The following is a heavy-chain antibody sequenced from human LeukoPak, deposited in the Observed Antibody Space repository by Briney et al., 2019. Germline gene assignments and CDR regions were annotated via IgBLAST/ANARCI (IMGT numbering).Heavy chain of an antibody. Sequence: GASMKVSCKASGYTFTSYAMNWVRQSPGQGLEWMGWINTNTGNPTYAQGFTGRFVFSLDTSVSTAYLQISSLKAEDTAVYYCARALTDYSQLPSDTFDIWGQGTMVTVSS. J-gene: IGHJ3*02. V-gene: IGHV7-4-1*02. CDR3: ARALTDYSQLPSDTFDI. CDR1: GYTFTSYA. CDR2: INTNTGNP. D-gene: IGHD1-1*01.